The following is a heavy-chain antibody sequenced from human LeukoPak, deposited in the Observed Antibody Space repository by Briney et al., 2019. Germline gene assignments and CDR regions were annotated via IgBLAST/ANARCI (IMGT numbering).Heavy chain of an antibody. Sequence: SETLSLTCTVSGGSISSYYWSWIRQPPGKGLEWIGYIYYSGSTNYNPSLKSRVTISVDTSKNQSSLKLSSVTAADTAVYYCARLGIAAAGTRSGWFDPWGQGTLVTVSS. CDR1: GGSISSYY. D-gene: IGHD6-13*01. CDR3: ARLGIAAAGTRSGWFDP. CDR2: IYYSGST. J-gene: IGHJ5*02. V-gene: IGHV4-59*08.